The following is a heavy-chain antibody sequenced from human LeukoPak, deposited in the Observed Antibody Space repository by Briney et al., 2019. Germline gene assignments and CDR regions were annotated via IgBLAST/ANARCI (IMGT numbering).Heavy chain of an antibody. CDR3: ARGRPHGNDY. Sequence: GGSLRLSCAASGFTFSSYRMNWVRQAPGKGLVWVSRIASDGNSTTYADSVKGRFSISRDNAKNTLYLQMNSLRVEDTAVYYCARGRPHGNDYWGQGTLVTVSS. D-gene: IGHD4-23*01. CDR1: GFTFSSYR. V-gene: IGHV3-74*01. CDR2: IASDGNST. J-gene: IGHJ4*02.